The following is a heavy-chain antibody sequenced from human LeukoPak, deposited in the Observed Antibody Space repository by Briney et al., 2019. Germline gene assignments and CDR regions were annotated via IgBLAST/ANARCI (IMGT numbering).Heavy chain of an antibody. CDR1: VCTFSSYW. D-gene: IGHD3-16*01. J-gene: IGHJ6*02. CDR2: INHNGNVN. Sequence: GGSLRLSCAASVCTFSSYWMNWARKAPGKGLEWVASINHNGNVNYYVDSVKGRFTISRDNPKNSLYLQMSNLRAEDTAVYFCARGGGLDVWGQGATVTVSS. V-gene: IGHV3-7*03. CDR3: ARGGGLDV.